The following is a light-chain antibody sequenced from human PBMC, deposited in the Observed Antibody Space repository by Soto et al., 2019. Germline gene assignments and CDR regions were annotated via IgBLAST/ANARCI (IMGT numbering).Light chain of an antibody. Sequence: SYELTQPPSVSVTPEKTARLTCGGDNIGSKRVHWYRQKPGQAPVLVIYYDSDRPSGIPERFSGSNSGNTATLTINRVEAGDEADYYCQVWDITTDHYVFGTGTKLTVL. CDR1: NIGSKR. J-gene: IGLJ1*01. CDR2: YDS. V-gene: IGLV3-21*04. CDR3: QVWDITTDHYV.